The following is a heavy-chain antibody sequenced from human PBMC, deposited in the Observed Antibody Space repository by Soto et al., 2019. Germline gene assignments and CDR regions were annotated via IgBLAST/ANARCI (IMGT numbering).Heavy chain of an antibody. J-gene: IGHJ4*02. CDR2: ISGSGGST. D-gene: IGHD4-17*01. V-gene: IGHV3-23*01. CDR3: AKDDYGDYVFDY. Sequence: HPGGSLRLSCAASGFTFSSYAMSWVRQAPGKGLEWVSAISGSGGSTYYADSVKGRFTISRDNSKNTLYLQMNSLRAEDTAVYYCAKDDYGDYVFDYWGQGTLVTVSS. CDR1: GFTFSSYA.